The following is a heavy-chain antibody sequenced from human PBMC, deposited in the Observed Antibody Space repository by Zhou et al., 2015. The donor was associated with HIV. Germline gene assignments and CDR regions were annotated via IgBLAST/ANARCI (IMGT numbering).Heavy chain of an antibody. CDR2: IIPIFGTA. CDR1: GGTFSSYA. D-gene: IGHD5-18*01. CDR3: ASPPHRGYSYGDYYYYYGMDV. J-gene: IGHJ6*02. V-gene: IGHV1-69*01. Sequence: QVQLVQSGAEVKKPGSSVKVSCKASGGTFSSYAISWVRQAPGQGLEWMGGIIPIFGTANYAQKFQGRVTITADESTSTAYMELSSLRSEDTAVYYCASPPHRGYSYGDYYYYYGMDVWGQGTTVTVSS.